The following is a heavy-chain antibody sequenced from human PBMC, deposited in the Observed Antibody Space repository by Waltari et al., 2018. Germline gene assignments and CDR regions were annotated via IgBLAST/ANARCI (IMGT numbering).Heavy chain of an antibody. Sequence: EVQLVESGGGLIQPGGSLRLSCAASGFTVSSNYMSWVRQAPGKGLEWVSVIYSGGSTYYEDSVKGRFTISRDNSKNTLYLQMNSLRAEDTAVYYCASSPGGSWPNWFDPWGQGTLVTVSS. CDR1: GFTVSSNY. V-gene: IGHV3-53*01. J-gene: IGHJ5*02. D-gene: IGHD2-15*01. CDR2: IYSGGST. CDR3: ASSPGGSWPNWFDP.